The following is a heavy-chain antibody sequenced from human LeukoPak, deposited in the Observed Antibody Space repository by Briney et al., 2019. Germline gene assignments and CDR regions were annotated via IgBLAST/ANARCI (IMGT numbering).Heavy chain of an antibody. V-gene: IGHV4-59*11. CDR3: ARDPTTVTKGLDI. D-gene: IGHD4-17*01. Sequence: PSETLSLTCTVSSGSISSHYWSWIRQPPGKGLEWIGYISSIGSTNYNPSLKSRVTISVDTSKNQFSPKLTSVTAADTAVYFCARDPTTVTKGLDIWGQGTMVTVSS. J-gene: IGHJ3*02. CDR1: SGSISSHY. CDR2: ISSIGST.